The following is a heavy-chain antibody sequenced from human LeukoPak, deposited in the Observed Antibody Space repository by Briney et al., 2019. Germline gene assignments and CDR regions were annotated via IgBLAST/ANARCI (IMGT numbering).Heavy chain of an antibody. CDR2: IKTDGSEK. J-gene: IGHJ5*02. V-gene: IGHV3-7*01. D-gene: IGHD1-20*01. CDR3: AFVAYNWNPGSA. CDR1: GFTFSNYW. Sequence: GGSLRLSCEGSGFTFSNYWMGWVRQAPGKGLQWVANIKTDGSEKYYVDSVKGRFTISRDNAENSLYLQMDSLRAEDTAVYHCAFVAYNWNPGSAWGQGTLVTVSS.